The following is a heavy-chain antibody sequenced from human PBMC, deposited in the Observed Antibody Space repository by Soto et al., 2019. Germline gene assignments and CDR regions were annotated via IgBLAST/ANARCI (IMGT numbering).Heavy chain of an antibody. D-gene: IGHD2-15*01. J-gene: IGHJ5*01. CDR2: VYNSGST. Sequence: SETLSLTCTVSGGSISSNYWTWIRQPPGKGLEWIGYVYNSGSTNYNPSLKSRVTISEDTSKSQFSLKVNSMTAADTAVYFCARALLTPNWFDSWGQGTLVTVSS. V-gene: IGHV4-59*01. CDR1: GGSISSNY. CDR3: ARALLTPNWFDS.